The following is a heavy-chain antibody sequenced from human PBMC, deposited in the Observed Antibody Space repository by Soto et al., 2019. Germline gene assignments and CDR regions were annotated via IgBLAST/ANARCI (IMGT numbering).Heavy chain of an antibody. D-gene: IGHD2-2*01. CDR3: ARIYCSSVRCSSHFDS. V-gene: IGHV4-59*08. J-gene: IGHJ4*02. Sequence: SETLSLTCAVYGGSISSYYWSWIRQPPGKGLEWIGYIYYSGSTKYNPSLKSRVTISVDTSKNQFSLKLSSVTAADTAVYFCARIYCSSVRCSSHFDSWGQGTLVTVSS. CDR2: IYYSGST. CDR1: GGSISSYY.